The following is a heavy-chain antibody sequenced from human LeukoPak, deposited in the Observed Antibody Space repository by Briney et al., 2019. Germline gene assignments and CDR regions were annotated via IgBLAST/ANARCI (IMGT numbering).Heavy chain of an antibody. J-gene: IGHJ3*01. CDR3: AKDIQLST. V-gene: IGHV3-23*01. Sequence: GGSLRLSCVASGFTFSVAAMTWVRQAPGKGLEWVSLIGASGESTYYADSVKGRFTISRDNSKNTLSLQMNSLRVEDTAMYFCAKDIQLSTWGLGTMVTVSS. CDR2: IGASGEST. CDR1: GFTFSVAA. D-gene: IGHD5-24*01.